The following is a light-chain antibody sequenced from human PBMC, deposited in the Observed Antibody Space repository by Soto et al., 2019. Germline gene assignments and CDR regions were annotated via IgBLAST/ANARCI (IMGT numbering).Light chain of an antibody. J-gene: IGKJ5*01. CDR2: GAS. CDR1: QDIAGY. V-gene: IGKV1D-12*01. Sequence: IHVTHSPSSVSASVLYRVTITCLASQDIAGYLAWYQHKPGRTPELLIHGASRLQSGVPARFSGSGSGTDFTLSINSLQPEDFATYYCQQAYSFPITFGQGTRLENK. CDR3: QQAYSFPIT.